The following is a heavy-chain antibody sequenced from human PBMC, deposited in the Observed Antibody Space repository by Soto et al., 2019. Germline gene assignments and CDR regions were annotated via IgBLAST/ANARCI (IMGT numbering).Heavy chain of an antibody. CDR3: ARARGYYDSSGYPQNIYYFDY. D-gene: IGHD3-22*01. J-gene: IGHJ4*02. V-gene: IGHV3-7*03. Sequence: GGSLRLSCAASGFTFSPYYMSWVRQAPGKGLEWLAMTTQDGNDKHYVDSVRGRFTISRDSAKNSLYLQMNSLRAEDTAVYYCARARGYYDSSGYPQNIYYFDYWGQGTLVTVSS. CDR2: TTQDGNDK. CDR1: GFTFSPYY.